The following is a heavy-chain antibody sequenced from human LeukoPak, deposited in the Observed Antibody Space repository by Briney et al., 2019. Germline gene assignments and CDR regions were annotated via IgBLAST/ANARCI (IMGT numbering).Heavy chain of an antibody. D-gene: IGHD3-22*01. Sequence: SVKVSCKASGGTFSSYAISWVRQAPGQGLEWMGGIIPIFGTANYAQRFQGRVTITADESTSTAYMELSSLRSEDTAVYYCAREDLSYYYDSSGYHWFDPWGQGTLVTVSS. CDR3: AREDLSYYYDSSGYHWFDP. CDR1: GGTFSSYA. V-gene: IGHV1-69*13. CDR2: IIPIFGTA. J-gene: IGHJ5*02.